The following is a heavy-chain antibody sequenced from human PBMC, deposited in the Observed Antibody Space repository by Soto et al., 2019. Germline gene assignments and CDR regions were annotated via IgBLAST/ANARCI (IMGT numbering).Heavy chain of an antibody. V-gene: IGHV3-30*18. CDR3: AKGGKMVRYYGMDV. Sequence: QVQLVESGGGVVQPGRSLRLSCAASGFTFSSYGMHWVRQAPGKGLEWVAVISYDGSNKYYADSVKGRFTISRDNSKNPLYLQMNSLRADDTAVYYCAKGGKMVRYYGMDVWGQGTTVTVSS. J-gene: IGHJ6*02. CDR2: ISYDGSNK. CDR1: GFTFSSYG. D-gene: IGHD5-18*01.